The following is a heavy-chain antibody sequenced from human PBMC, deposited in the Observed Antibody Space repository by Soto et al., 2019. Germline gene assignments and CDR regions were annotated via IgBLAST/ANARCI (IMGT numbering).Heavy chain of an antibody. V-gene: IGHV1-69*08. Sequence: QVQLVQSGAEVKKPGSSVKVSCKASGGTFSSYTISWVRQAPGQGLEWMGRTIPILGIANYAQKFQGRVTITADKSTSTAYMELSSLRSEDTAVYYCARDREIYGDYGVWFDPWGQGTLVTVSS. J-gene: IGHJ5*02. CDR3: ARDREIYGDYGVWFDP. CDR1: GGTFSSYT. CDR2: TIPILGIA. D-gene: IGHD4-17*01.